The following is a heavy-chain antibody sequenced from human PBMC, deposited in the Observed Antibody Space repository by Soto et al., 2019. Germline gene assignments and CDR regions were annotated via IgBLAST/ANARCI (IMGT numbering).Heavy chain of an antibody. Sequence: GGSLRLSCAASGFTFSNYAVTWVRQAPGKGLEWVSTISGSGGSTYYADSVKGRFTISRDNSKNTLYLQMNSLRAEDTAVYYCAKVEGSSCPEFDYWGQGTLVTVSS. D-gene: IGHD2-2*01. CDR1: GFTFSNYA. J-gene: IGHJ4*02. CDR2: ISGSGGST. V-gene: IGHV3-23*01. CDR3: AKVEGSSCPEFDY.